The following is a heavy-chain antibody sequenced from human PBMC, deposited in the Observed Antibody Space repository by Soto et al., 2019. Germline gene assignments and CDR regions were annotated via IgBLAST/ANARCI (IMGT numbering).Heavy chain of an antibody. D-gene: IGHD2-2*01. CDR3: AREKYCSSTSCYRSSGFDP. Sequence: QVQLVQSGAEVKKPGASVKVSCKASGYTFTSYGISWVRQAPGQGLEWMGWISAYNGNTNYAQKSQGRVTMTTDTSTSTAYMELRSLRSDDTAVYYCAREKYCSSTSCYRSSGFDPWGQGTLVTVSS. J-gene: IGHJ5*02. V-gene: IGHV1-18*04. CDR1: GYTFTSYG. CDR2: ISAYNGNT.